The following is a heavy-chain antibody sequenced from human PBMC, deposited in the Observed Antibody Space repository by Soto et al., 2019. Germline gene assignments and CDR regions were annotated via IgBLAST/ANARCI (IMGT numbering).Heavy chain of an antibody. V-gene: IGHV3-23*01. CDR2: ISGSGGST. D-gene: IGHD4-17*01. CDR1: GFTFSSYA. Sequence: SLRLSCAASGFTFSSYAMNWVRQAPGKGLEWVSAISGSGGSTYYADSVEGRFIISRDNSKNTLYLQMTSLRAEDTAVYYCAKDVSYGDPFVYWGQGTLVTVSS. CDR3: AKDVSYGDPFVY. J-gene: IGHJ4*02.